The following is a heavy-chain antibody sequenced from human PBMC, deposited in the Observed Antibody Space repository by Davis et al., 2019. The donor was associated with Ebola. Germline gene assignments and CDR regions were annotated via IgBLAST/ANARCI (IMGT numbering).Heavy chain of an antibody. CDR2: IIPIFGTA. CDR1: GGTFSSYA. Sequence: SVTVSCKASGGTFSSYAISWVRQAPGQGLEWMGGIIPIFGTANYAQKFQGRVTITADKSTSTAYMELSSLRSEDTAVYYCAREGDGYNYYVWYFDYWGQGTLVSVSS. D-gene: IGHD5-24*01. CDR3: AREGDGYNYYVWYFDY. V-gene: IGHV1-69*06. J-gene: IGHJ4*02.